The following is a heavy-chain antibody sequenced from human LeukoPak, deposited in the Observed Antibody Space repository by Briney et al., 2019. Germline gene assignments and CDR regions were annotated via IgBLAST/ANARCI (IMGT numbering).Heavy chain of an antibody. CDR3: ARDPLGSSSWSDAIDI. Sequence: GGSLRLSCAASGFTFSSYEMNWVRQAPGKGLEWVSYISSSGSTIYYADSVKGRFTTSRDNANNSLYLQMSSLRAEDTAVYYCARDPLGSSSWSDAIDIWGQGTMVTVSS. J-gene: IGHJ3*02. D-gene: IGHD6-13*01. V-gene: IGHV3-48*03. CDR1: GFTFSSYE. CDR2: ISSSGSTI.